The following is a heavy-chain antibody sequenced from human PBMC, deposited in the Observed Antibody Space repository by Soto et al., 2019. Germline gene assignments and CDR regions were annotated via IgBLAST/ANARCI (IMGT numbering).Heavy chain of an antibody. D-gene: IGHD6-25*01. CDR2: IIPIFGTA. J-gene: IGHJ6*02. CDR3: ARGGPLVHSGPLSPTYYYYGMDV. Sequence: SVKVSCKASGGTFSSYAISWARQAPGQGLEWMGGIIPIFGTANYAQKFQGRVTITADKSTSTAYMELSSLRSEDTAVYYCARGGPLVHSGPLSPTYYYYGMDVWGQGTTVTVSS. V-gene: IGHV1-69*06. CDR1: GGTFSSYA.